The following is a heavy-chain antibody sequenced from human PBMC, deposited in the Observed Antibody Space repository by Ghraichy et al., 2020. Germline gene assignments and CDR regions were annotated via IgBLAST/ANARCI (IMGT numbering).Heavy chain of an antibody. CDR1: GFTFSDYA. CDR2: IGADGVNT. CDR3: AKYYAPGSSRAFDI. V-gene: IGHV3-23*01. Sequence: GGSLILSCSASGFTFSDYAMTWVRQAPGKGLEWVSVIGADGVNTVYADSVKGRFTISRDNSKNTLYLQMNSLGAEDTALYYCAKYYAPGSSRAFDIWGQGTMVTVSS. J-gene: IGHJ3*02. D-gene: IGHD3-10*01.